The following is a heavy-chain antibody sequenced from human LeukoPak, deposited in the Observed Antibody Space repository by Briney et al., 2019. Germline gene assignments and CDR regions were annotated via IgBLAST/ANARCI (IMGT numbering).Heavy chain of an antibody. J-gene: IGHJ4*02. V-gene: IGHV4-39*07. CDR3: AKDSDFWSSYYNFDY. CDR1: GVSISSTSYY. CDR2: ISYSGTT. Sequence: KPSETLSLTCTVSGVSISSTSYYWGWIRQPPGKGLEWIVSISYSGTTYYDPSLKSRVTISVDTSKNQFSLKLNSVSAADTAVYYCAKDSDFWSSYYNFDYWGQGTLVTVSS. D-gene: IGHD3-3*01.